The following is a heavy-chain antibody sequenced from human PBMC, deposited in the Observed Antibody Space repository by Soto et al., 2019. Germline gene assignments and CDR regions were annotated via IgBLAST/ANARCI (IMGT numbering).Heavy chain of an antibody. Sequence: QVQLVDSGGGVVQPGRSLRLSCAASGFTFRTYAMHWVRQAPGKGLEWVALISYDGNNKYHTDSVKGRFTISRDNSKNTLYLQMNSLRPDDRAVYYCARDVGADYFYYGMDVWGLGTTFTVSS. V-gene: IGHV3-30-3*01. CDR1: GFTFRTYA. CDR2: ISYDGNNK. CDR3: ARDVGADYFYYGMDV. D-gene: IGHD1-26*01. J-gene: IGHJ6*02.